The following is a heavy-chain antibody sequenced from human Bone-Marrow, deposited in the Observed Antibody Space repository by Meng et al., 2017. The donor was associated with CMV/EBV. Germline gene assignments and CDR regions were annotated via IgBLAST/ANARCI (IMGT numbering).Heavy chain of an antibody. CDR2: ISGSGGST. Sequence: GESLKISCAASGFTFSSYAMSWVRQAPGKGLEWVSAISGSGGSTYYADSVKGRFTISRDNSKNTLYLQMNSLRAEDTAVYYCAKVLRTRFLEWFIDYWGQGTLVTVYS. CDR1: GFTFSSYA. J-gene: IGHJ4*02. CDR3: AKVLRTRFLEWFIDY. D-gene: IGHD3-3*01. V-gene: IGHV3-23*01.